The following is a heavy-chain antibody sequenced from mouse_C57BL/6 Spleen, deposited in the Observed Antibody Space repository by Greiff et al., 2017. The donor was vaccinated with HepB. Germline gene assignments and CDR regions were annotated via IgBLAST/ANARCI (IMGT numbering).Heavy chain of an antibody. CDR3: ATFPPYFDY. Sequence: VQLQESGPELVKPGASVKISCKASGYAFSSSWMNWVKQRPGKGLEWIGRIYPGDGDTNYNGKFKGKATLTADKSSSTAYMQLSSLTSEDSAVYFCATFPPYFDYWGQGTTLTVSS. CDR1: GYAFSSSW. J-gene: IGHJ2*01. V-gene: IGHV1-82*01. CDR2: IYPGDGDT.